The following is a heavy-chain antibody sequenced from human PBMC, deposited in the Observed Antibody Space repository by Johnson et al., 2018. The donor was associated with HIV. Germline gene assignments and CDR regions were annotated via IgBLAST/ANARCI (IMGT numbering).Heavy chain of an antibody. CDR3: ATVWRNEGRHAFDV. CDR2: IWYDGSNK. Sequence: QVQLVESGGGVVQPGRSLRLSCAASGFTFSSYGMHWVRQAPGKGLEWVAVIWYDGSNKYYADSMKGRFTISRDNYQNTLYLQMNSLRAEDTAVYYCATVWRNEGRHAFDVWGQGTMVTVSS. J-gene: IGHJ3*01. D-gene: IGHD1-1*01. V-gene: IGHV3-33*01. CDR1: GFTFSSYG.